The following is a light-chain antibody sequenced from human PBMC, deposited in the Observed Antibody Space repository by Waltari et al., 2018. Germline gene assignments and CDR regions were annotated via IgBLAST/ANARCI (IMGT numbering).Light chain of an antibody. J-gene: IGLJ1*01. CDR3: NSRDSSGHPFV. CDR2: YDS. V-gene: IGLV3-21*01. CDR1: NIGSYS. Sequence: SYALTQPPSVSVAPGTTARITCGGDNIGSYSVHWYQQKPGQAPVLVIFYDSDRPSGIPERFSGSNSGNTATLTITGAQAEDEGAYYCNSRDSSGHPFVFGTGTKLTVL.